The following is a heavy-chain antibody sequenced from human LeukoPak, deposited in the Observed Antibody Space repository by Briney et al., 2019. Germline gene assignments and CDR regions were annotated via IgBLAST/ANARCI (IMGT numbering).Heavy chain of an antibody. V-gene: IGHV4-59*01. J-gene: IGHJ4*02. CDR3: ARSGYYGYFDY. D-gene: IGHD3-22*01. Sequence: SETLSLTCTVSGGSISSYYWSWIRQPPGKGLEWIGYIYYSGSTNYNPSLKSRVTISVDTSKNPFSLKLSSVTAADTAVYYCARSGYYGYFDYWGQGTLVTVSS. CDR1: GGSISSYY. CDR2: IYYSGST.